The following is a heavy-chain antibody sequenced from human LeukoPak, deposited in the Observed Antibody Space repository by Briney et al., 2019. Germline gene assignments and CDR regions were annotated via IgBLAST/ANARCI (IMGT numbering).Heavy chain of an antibody. D-gene: IGHD1-14*01. CDR3: ARVGNNHYYYYYMDV. CDR2: IIPIFGTA. Sequence: SVKVSCKASGGTFSSYAISWVRQAPGQGLEWMGGIIPIFGTANYAQKFQGRVTITTDESTSTAYMELSSLRSEDTAVYYCARVGNNHYYYYYMDVWGKGTTVTVSS. V-gene: IGHV1-69*05. J-gene: IGHJ6*03. CDR1: GGTFSSYA.